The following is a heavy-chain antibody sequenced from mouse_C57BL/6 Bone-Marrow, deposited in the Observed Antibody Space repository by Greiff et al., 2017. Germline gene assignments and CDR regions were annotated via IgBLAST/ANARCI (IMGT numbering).Heavy chain of an antibody. J-gene: IGHJ2*01. CDR2: IDPENGDT. CDR3: TSITTVPFDD. V-gene: IGHV14-4*01. CDR1: GFNIKDDY. Sequence: EVMLVESGAELVRPGASVKLSCTASGFNIKDDYMHWVKQRPEQGLEWIGWIDPENGDTEYAPKFQGKATITADTSSNTAYLQLSSLTSEDTAVYYCTSITTVPFDDWGQGTTLTVSS. D-gene: IGHD1-1*01.